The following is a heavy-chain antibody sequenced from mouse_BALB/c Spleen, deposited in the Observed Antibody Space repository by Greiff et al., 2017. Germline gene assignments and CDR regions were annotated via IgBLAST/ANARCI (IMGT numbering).Heavy chain of an antibody. CDR1: GYSITSGYY. V-gene: IGHV3-6*02. CDR2: ISYDGSN. J-gene: IGHJ2*01. D-gene: IGHD2-10*02. CDR3: AVWDYFDY. Sequence: VQLQQSGPGLVKPSQSLSLTCSVTGYSITSGYYWNWIRQFPGNKLEWMGYISYDGSNNYNPSLKNRISITRDTSKNQFFLKLNSVTTEDTATYYCAVWDYFDYWGQGTTLTVSS.